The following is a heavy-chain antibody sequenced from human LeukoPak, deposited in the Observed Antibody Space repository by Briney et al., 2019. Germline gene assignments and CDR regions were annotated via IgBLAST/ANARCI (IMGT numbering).Heavy chain of an antibody. D-gene: IGHD3-10*02. J-gene: IGHJ4*02. CDR2: ISSSSSYI. Sequence: GGSLRLSCAASGFTFSSYSMNWVRQAPGKGLEWVSSISSSSSYIYYADSVKGRFTISRDNAKNSLYLQMNSLRAEDTAVYYCAKLFSGSYYFYFDYWGQGTLVTVSS. CDR1: GFTFSSYS. V-gene: IGHV3-21*01. CDR3: AKLFSGSYYFYFDY.